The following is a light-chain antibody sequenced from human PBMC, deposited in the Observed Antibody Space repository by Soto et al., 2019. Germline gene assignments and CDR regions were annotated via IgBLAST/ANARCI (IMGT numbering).Light chain of an antibody. CDR3: CSYAGSSTFVL. Sequence: QLVLTQPASVSGSPGQSITFSCTGTSSDVGSYNLVSWYQQHPGKAPKLMIYEVSKRPSGVSNRFSGSKSGSTASLTISGLQSEDEADYYCCSYAGSSTFVLFGGGTKVTVL. CDR2: EVS. J-gene: IGLJ2*01. V-gene: IGLV2-23*02. CDR1: SSDVGSYNL.